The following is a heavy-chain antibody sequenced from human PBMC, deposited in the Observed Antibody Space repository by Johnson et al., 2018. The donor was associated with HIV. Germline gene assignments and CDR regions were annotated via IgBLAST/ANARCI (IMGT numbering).Heavy chain of an antibody. CDR1: GFTFSSYW. J-gene: IGHJ3*02. CDR3: ARGKKQWLDEDAFDI. Sequence: VQLVESGGGLVQPGGSLRLSCAASGFTFSSYWMHWVRQGPGKGLVWVSRINSDGSSTSYADSVKGRFTISRDNAKNTLYLQMNSLRAEDTAVYYCARGKKQWLDEDAFDIGGQGTMVTVSS. V-gene: IGHV3-74*02. CDR2: INSDGSST. D-gene: IGHD6-19*01.